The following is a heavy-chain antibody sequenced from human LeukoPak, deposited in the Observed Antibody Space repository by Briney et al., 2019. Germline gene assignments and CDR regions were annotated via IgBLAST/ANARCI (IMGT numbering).Heavy chain of an antibody. V-gene: IGHV3-23*01. D-gene: IGHD4-23*01. CDR2: IYGSGETT. Sequence: PGGSLTLSCAASGFTFSIYVMTWVRQAPGKGLEWVSAIYGSGETTYYADSVKGRFTVSRDNSKNTLYLQMNGLRVEDTAVYYCVKAGLNADIILNSWGQGTLVTVSS. CDR1: GFTFSIYV. CDR3: VKAGLNADIILNS. J-gene: IGHJ4*02.